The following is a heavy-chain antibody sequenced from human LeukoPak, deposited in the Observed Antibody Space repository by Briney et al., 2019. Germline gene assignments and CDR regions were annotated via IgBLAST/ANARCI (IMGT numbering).Heavy chain of an antibody. J-gene: IGHJ1*01. CDR1: GGSFSGYY. V-gene: IGHV4-34*01. CDR2: INHSGST. Sequence: SETLSLTCAVYGGSFSGYYWSWIRQPPGKGLEWIGEINHSGSTNYNPSLKSRVTISVDTSKNQFSLKLSSVTAADTAVYYRARGPGAIVVVPAAQEYFQHWGQGTLVTVSS. CDR3: ARGPGAIVVVPAAQEYFQH. D-gene: IGHD2-2*01.